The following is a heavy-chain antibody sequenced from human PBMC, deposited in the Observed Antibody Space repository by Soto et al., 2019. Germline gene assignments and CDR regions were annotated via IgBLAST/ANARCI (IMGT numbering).Heavy chain of an antibody. CDR3: AKSEPYGSGSYYFDY. J-gene: IGHJ4*02. V-gene: IGHV3-23*01. D-gene: IGHD1-26*01. CDR1: GFTFSRNA. CDR2: ISGGGGAT. Sequence: EVQLLESGGGLVQPGGSLRLSCAASGFTFSRNAMSWVRQAPGKGLEWVSGISGGGGATYYADSVKGRFTISRDNSKNTLYLQMNSLRAEDTAIYYCAKSEPYGSGSYYFDYCGQGTLVTVSS.